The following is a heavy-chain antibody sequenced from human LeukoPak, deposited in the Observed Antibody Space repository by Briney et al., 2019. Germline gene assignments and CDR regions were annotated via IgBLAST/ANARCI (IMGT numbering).Heavy chain of an antibody. CDR3: ARGSMVRGLTRFDY. J-gene: IGHJ4*02. V-gene: IGHV4-30-2*01. Sequence: SQTLSLTCAVSGGSISSGGYSWSWIRQPPGKGLEWIGYIYHSGNTYYNPSLKSRVTISVDRSKNQFSLKLSSVTAADTAVYYCARGSMVRGLTRFDYWGQGTLVTVSS. CDR1: GGSISSGGYS. D-gene: IGHD3-10*01. CDR2: IYHSGNT.